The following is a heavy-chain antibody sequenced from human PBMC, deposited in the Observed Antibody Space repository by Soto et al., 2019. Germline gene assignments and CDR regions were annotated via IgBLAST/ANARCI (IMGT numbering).Heavy chain of an antibody. J-gene: IGHJ4*02. CDR3: TCDTFGGRDS. D-gene: IGHD1-26*01. V-gene: IGHV3-74*01. CDR2: IDPYETGI. Sequence: EVQLVESGGGLVQPGGSLRLSCAASGFAFSSYWLHWVREAPGKGLVWVSRIDPYETGINYADSVKGRCTISRDNAKNTLYLQLNSLRAEDTAVYYCTCDTFGGRDSWGQGTVVTVSS. CDR1: GFAFSSYW.